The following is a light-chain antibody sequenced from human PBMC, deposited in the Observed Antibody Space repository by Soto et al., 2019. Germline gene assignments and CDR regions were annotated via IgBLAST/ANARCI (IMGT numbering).Light chain of an antibody. CDR3: QQYKNWPPSYT. J-gene: IGKJ2*01. CDR2: GAS. Sequence: EMVMTQSPATLSVSPGERATLSCRASQSISSNLAWYQQKPGQAPRLLIYGASTRATGIPARFSGSGSGTEFTLTISSLQSEDFAVYYCQQYKNWPPSYTFGQGTKLEIK. CDR1: QSISSN. V-gene: IGKV3-15*01.